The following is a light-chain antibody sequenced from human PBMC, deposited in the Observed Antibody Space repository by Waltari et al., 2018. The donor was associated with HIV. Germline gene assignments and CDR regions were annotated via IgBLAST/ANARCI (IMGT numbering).Light chain of an antibody. CDR2: DDR. J-gene: IGLJ1*01. Sequence: SYVLTQPPSQSVAPGQTARVNCGGDNIGSKSVHWYRQTPGQAPGLVLYDDRERPSGIPERFSGSNSGSTATLIISRVEAGDEADYYCQVWDSTSDHRGVFGTGTKVTVL. CDR3: QVWDSTSDHRGV. V-gene: IGLV3-21*02. CDR1: NIGSKS.